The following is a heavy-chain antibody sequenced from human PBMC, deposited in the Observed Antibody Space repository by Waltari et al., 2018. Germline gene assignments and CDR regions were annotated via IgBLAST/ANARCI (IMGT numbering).Heavy chain of an antibody. J-gene: IGHJ6*03. Sequence: QVQLQESGPGLVKPSETLSLTCTVSGGSISSYYWSWIRQPPGKGLERFGYIYYSGSTNYNPSLKSRVTISVDTSKNQFSLKLSSVTAADTAVYYCARGPVLRFLEWLRSHESYYYMDVWGKGTTVTISS. CDR3: ARGPVLRFLEWLRSHESYYYMDV. V-gene: IGHV4-59*01. CDR1: GGSISSYY. D-gene: IGHD3-3*01. CDR2: IYYSGST.